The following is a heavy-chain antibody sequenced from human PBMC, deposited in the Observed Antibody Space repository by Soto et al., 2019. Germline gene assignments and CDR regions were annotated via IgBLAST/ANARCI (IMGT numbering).Heavy chain of an antibody. V-gene: IGHV4-39*01. CDR3: ARTNYGDYYYGMDV. D-gene: IGHD4-17*01. J-gene: IGHJ6*02. CDR1: GGSISSGDYY. Sequence: PSETLSLTCTVSGGSISSGDYYWSWIRQPPGKGLEWIGSIYYSGSTYYNPSLKSRVTISVDTSKNQFSLKLSSVTAADTAVYYCARTNYGDYYYGMDVWGQGTTVTVS. CDR2: IYYSGST.